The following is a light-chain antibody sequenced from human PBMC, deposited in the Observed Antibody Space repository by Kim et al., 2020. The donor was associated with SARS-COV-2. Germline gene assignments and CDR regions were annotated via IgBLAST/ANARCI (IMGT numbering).Light chain of an antibody. CDR3: QSYNRDNVI. V-gene: IGLV6-57*03. J-gene: IGLJ2*01. Sequence: GNTVTSSGTRCRGSIDDNYVQWYQPRPGGVPTTVIYEDDQRPSGVSDRFSGSIDNSSNSASLTISGLRTEDEADYYCQSYNRDNVIFGGGTQLTVL. CDR2: EDD. CDR1: RGSIDDNY.